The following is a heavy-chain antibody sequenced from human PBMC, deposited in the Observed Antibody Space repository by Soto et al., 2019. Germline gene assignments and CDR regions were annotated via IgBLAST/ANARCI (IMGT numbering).Heavy chain of an antibody. Sequence: PSETLSLTCTVSCGSISSGGYYWSWIRQHPGKGLEWIGYIYYSGSTYYNPSLKSRVTISVDTSKNQFSLKLSSVTAADTAVYYCARIRNSNYVRYYFDYWGQGTLVTVSS. CDR3: ARIRNSNYVRYYFDY. V-gene: IGHV4-31*02. CDR1: CGSISSGGYY. J-gene: IGHJ4*02. D-gene: IGHD4-4*01. CDR2: IYYSGST.